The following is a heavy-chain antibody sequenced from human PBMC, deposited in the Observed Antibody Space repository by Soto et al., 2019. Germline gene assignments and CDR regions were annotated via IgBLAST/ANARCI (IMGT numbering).Heavy chain of an antibody. D-gene: IGHD4-17*01. CDR2: IIGNGDTT. CDR1: GFSFRDYG. V-gene: IGHV3-23*01. CDR3: AKYYDYCDSLPFDY. J-gene: IGHJ4*02. Sequence: EVQLLEAGGGLVQPGGSLRLSCAASGFSFRDYGRSWVRQAPGKGLEWLSAIIGNGDTTYYADSVRGRFTISRDNSKNTLYLHLNDLGADDPPIYYCAKYYDYCDSLPFDYWGQGTLVTVSS.